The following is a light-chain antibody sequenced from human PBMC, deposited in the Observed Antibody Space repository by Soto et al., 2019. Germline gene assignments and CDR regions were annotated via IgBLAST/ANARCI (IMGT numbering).Light chain of an antibody. V-gene: IGKV1-39*01. CDR3: QQTYTTPRT. CDR2: TTS. Sequence: DIQMTQSPSSLSASVGDRVTITCRARLSIGNYLNWYQQKPGNPPKLLIYTTSNLQSGGPSRFSGSGSGTDFTLTINGLQPEDFATYYCQQTYTTPRTFGPGTKGDI. J-gene: IGKJ3*01. CDR1: LSIGNY.